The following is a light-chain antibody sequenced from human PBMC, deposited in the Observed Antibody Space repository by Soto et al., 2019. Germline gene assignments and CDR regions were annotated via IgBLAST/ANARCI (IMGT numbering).Light chain of an antibody. CDR1: QSVNHN. CDR3: QHYGRSPIT. V-gene: IGKV3-20*01. Sequence: ERVMTQSPATLSASPGESCTLSCRASQSVNHNVAWYQQKPGQAPRLLISGASSRATGIPDRFSGSGSATDFTLTISRLEPEDFALYYCQHYGRSPITFGQGTRLEIK. CDR2: GAS. J-gene: IGKJ5*01.